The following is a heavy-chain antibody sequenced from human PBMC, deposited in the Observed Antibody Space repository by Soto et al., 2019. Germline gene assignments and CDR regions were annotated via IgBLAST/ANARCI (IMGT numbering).Heavy chain of an antibody. Sequence: EVQLLESGGGLVQPGGSLRLSCAASGFTFSSYAMSWVRQAPGKGLEWVSAISGSGGSTYYADSVKGRFTISRDNSKNTLYLEMNSLRAEDTAVYYCVCPVVATTFDYWGQGTLVTVSS. J-gene: IGHJ4*02. CDR1: GFTFSSYA. V-gene: IGHV3-23*01. D-gene: IGHD2-15*01. CDR3: VCPVVATTFDY. CDR2: ISGSGGST.